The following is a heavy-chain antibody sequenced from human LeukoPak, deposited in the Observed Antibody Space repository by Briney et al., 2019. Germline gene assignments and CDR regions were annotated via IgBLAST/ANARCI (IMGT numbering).Heavy chain of an antibody. D-gene: IGHD2-2*01. Sequence: GGSLRLSCAASGFTFSSYEMNWVRQAPGKGLEWVSYISSSGSTIYYADSVKGRFTISRDNAKNSLYLQMNSLRAEDTAVYYCARDRGPYQLPTTYFDYWGQGTLVTVSP. CDR2: ISSSGSTI. J-gene: IGHJ4*02. V-gene: IGHV3-48*03. CDR1: GFTFSSYE. CDR3: ARDRGPYQLPTTYFDY.